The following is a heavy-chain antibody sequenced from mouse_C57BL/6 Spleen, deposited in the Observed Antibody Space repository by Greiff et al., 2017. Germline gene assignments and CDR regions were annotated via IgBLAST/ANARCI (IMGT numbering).Heavy chain of an antibody. CDR3: ARLGLYAMDY. V-gene: IGHV1-64*01. CDR2: IHPNSGST. D-gene: IGHD4-1*01. J-gene: IGHJ4*01. Sequence: QVHVKQSGAELVKPGASVKLSCKASGYTFTSYWMHWVKQRPGQGLEWIGMIHPNSGSTNYNEKFKSKATLTVDKSSSTAYMQLSSLTSEDSAVYYCARLGLYAMDYWGQGTSVTVSS. CDR1: GYTFTSYW.